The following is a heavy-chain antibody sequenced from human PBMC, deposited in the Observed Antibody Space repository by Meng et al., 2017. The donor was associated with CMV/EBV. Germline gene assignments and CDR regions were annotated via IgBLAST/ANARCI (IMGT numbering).Heavy chain of an antibody. CDR3: AKTTEYSYGYFDY. CDR1: GLTFSNYG. CDR2: IAYDGNNK. V-gene: IGHV3-30*18. J-gene: IGHJ4*02. Sequence: CAASGLTFSNYGMHWVRQAPGKGLEWVALIAYDGNNKKYADSVKGRFTISRDNSKNTLYLQMNSLRAEDTAVYYCAKTTEYSYGYFDYWGQGTLVTVSS. D-gene: IGHD5-18*01.